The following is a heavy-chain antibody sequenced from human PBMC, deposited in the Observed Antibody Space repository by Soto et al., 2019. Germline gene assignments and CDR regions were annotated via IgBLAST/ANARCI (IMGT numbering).Heavy chain of an antibody. Sequence: GGSLRLYCAASGFTFTIFAMSWVRQSPGKGLEWVSTISGSGGSTYYADAVKGRFTISRDNSMGTLYLQMKSLGVEDTAIYYCAKEVSLGSTVDLGYWGQGTLVTVSS. J-gene: IGHJ4*02. D-gene: IGHD7-27*01. CDR1: GFTFTIFA. V-gene: IGHV3-23*01. CDR2: ISGSGGST. CDR3: AKEVSLGSTVDLGY.